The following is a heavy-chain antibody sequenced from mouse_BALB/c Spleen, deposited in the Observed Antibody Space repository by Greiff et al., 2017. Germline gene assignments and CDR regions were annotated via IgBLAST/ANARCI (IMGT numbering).Heavy chain of an antibody. CDR3: ARHGGYGNLFAY. CDR1: GFTFSSYG. J-gene: IGHJ3*01. CDR2: ISSGGSYT. V-gene: IGHV5-6*01. Sequence: EVQGVESGGDLVKPGGSLKLSCAASGFTFSSYGMSWVRQTPDKRLEWVATISSGGSYTYYPDSVKGRFTISRDNAKNTLYLQMSSLKSEDTAMYYCARHGGYGNLFAYWGQGTLVTVSA. D-gene: IGHD2-1*01.